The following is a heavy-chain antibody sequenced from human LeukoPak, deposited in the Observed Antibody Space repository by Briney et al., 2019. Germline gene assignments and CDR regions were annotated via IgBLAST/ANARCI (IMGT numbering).Heavy chain of an antibody. Sequence: GGSLRLSCAASGFTFSSYAMSWVRQAPGKGLEWVSGISGSGDNTYYADSVKGRFTISRDNSKKTLYVQVNSLGTEDTAAYYCAKGSYYDSSGSFYFDYWGQGTLVTVSS. D-gene: IGHD3-22*01. J-gene: IGHJ4*02. CDR2: ISGSGDNT. CDR1: GFTFSSYA. V-gene: IGHV3-23*01. CDR3: AKGSYYDSSGSFYFDY.